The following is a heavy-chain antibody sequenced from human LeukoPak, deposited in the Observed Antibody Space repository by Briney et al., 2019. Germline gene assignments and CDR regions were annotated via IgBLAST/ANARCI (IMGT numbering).Heavy chain of an antibody. V-gene: IGHV3-33*01. CDR3: ARGLSPSQSFDY. CDR2: TWYDGSNK. D-gene: IGHD6-6*01. Sequence: GGSLRLSCEASGFTFSSYGMHWVRQAPGKGLEWVAVTWYDGSNKYYADSVKGRFTISRDNSKNTLYLQMNSLRAEDTAVYYCARGLSPSQSFDYWGQGTLVTVSS. J-gene: IGHJ4*02. CDR1: GFTFSSYG.